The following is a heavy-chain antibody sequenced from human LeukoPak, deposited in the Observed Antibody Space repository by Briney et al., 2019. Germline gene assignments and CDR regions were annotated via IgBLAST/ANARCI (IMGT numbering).Heavy chain of an antibody. CDR3: ARAPETYNFGPLES. D-gene: IGHD1-20*01. J-gene: IGHJ5*02. CDR2: IYHGGTI. Sequence: SETLSLTCTVSGGSISSSYWSWIRQSPGKGLEWIGYIYHGGTIKYNSSLKSRVTISVDTSKNQCSLKLRSVDATDTAVYYCARAPETYNFGPLESWGQGTLVTVSS. CDR1: GGSISSSY. V-gene: IGHV4-59*08.